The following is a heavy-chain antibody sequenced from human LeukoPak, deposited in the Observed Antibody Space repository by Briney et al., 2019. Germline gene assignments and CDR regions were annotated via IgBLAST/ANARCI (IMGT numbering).Heavy chain of an antibody. Sequence: GGSLRLSCAASGFTFSTYAMHWVRQAPGKGLEYVSAISSNGGSTYYANSVKGRFTISRDNSKNTLHLQMGSLRAEDMAVYYCARDYCSSTSCLLDYWGQGTLVTVSS. V-gene: IGHV3-64*01. J-gene: IGHJ4*02. CDR2: ISSNGGST. CDR1: GFTFSTYA. CDR3: ARDYCSSTSCLLDY. D-gene: IGHD2-2*01.